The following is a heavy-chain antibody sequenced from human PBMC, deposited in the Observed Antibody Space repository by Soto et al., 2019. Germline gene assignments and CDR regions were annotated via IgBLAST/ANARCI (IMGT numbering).Heavy chain of an antibody. V-gene: IGHV4-4*02. CDR3: ARCSMVTSYGDWYFDL. J-gene: IGHJ2*01. CDR1: SGSISSSNW. CDR2: IYYSGST. D-gene: IGHD4-17*01. Sequence: QVQLQESGPGLVKPSGTLSLTCAVSSGSISSSNWWSWVRQPPGKGLEWIGEIYYSGSTNYNPSLKGRVTISVDKSKNQFSLKLSSVAAADTAVYYCARCSMVTSYGDWYFDLWGRGTLVTVSS.